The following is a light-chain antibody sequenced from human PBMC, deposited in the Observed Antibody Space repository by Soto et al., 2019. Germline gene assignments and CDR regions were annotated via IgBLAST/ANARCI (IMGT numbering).Light chain of an antibody. CDR2: GAS. Sequence: DIVMTQSPATLSVSPGERATLSCRASQSVSSNLAWYQQNFGQAPRLLIYGASTRATGIPARFSGSGSGTEFTLTISSLQSEDFAVYYCHQYNNWPPLTFGGGTKVELK. CDR1: QSVSSN. V-gene: IGKV3-15*01. CDR3: HQYNNWPPLT. J-gene: IGKJ4*01.